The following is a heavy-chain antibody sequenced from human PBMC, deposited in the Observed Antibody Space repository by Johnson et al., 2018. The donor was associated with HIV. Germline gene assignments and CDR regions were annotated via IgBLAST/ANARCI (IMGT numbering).Heavy chain of an antibody. CDR1: GFTFSSYA. J-gene: IGHJ2*01. D-gene: IGHD4-11*01. CDR2: IRYDGSNK. V-gene: IGHV3-33*08. CDR3: TTDLDRDSWYFDL. Sequence: QVQLVESGGGVVQPGRSLRLSCAASGFTFSSYAMHWVRQAPGKGLEWVAFIRYDGSNKYYADSVKGRFTISRDNSKNTLYLQMNNLKTEDTDLYYCTTDLDRDSWYFDLWGRGTLVTVSS.